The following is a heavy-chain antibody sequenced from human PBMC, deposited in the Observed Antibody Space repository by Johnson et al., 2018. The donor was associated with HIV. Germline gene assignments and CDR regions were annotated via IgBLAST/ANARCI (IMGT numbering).Heavy chain of an antibody. CDR1: GFTVSSNY. V-gene: IGHV3-33*06. D-gene: IGHD3-22*01. CDR2: IWYDGSNK. J-gene: IGHJ3*02. Sequence: QVQLVESGGGLVQPGGSLRLSCAASGFTVSSNYMSWVRQAPGKGLEWVAVIWYDGSNKYYADSVKGRFTISRDNSNNTLYLQMDSLRAEDTAGYYCAKERGIVVVRDAFDIWGQGTMVTVSS. CDR3: AKERGIVVVRDAFDI.